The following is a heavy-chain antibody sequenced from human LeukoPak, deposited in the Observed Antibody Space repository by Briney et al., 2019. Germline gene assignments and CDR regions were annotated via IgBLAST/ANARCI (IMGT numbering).Heavy chain of an antibody. Sequence: ASVKVSCKSSGYPFTAYFIHWVRQAPGQGLEWMGWINPNGGDTNYVQKFQGRVTMTRDTSISTSYMELTSLRSDHTAVYYCAKDSRRDGYTCFDYWGQGTLVTVSS. CDR2: INPNGGDT. V-gene: IGHV1-2*02. CDR1: GYPFTAYF. D-gene: IGHD5-24*01. J-gene: IGHJ4*02. CDR3: AKDSRRDGYTCFDY.